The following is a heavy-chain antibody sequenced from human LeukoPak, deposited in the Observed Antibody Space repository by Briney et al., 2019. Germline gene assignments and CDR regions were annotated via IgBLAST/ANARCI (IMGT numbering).Heavy chain of an antibody. CDR3: ARGDAPAAGRYMDV. V-gene: IGHV1-69*01. CDR1: GGTFSRYT. D-gene: IGHD6-25*01. Sequence: GSSVKVSCKASGGTFSRYTLNWVRQAPGQGLEWMGGISPLFGSAKYAQKFQGRVTITADESTTTAYMELSSLRSEDTAVYYCARGDAPAAGRYMDVWGKGTTVTVSS. J-gene: IGHJ6*03. CDR2: ISPLFGSA.